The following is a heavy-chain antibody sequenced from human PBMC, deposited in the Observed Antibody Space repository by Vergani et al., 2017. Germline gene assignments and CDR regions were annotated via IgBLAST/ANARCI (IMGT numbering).Heavy chain of an antibody. D-gene: IGHD3-3*01. CDR2: IWYDGSNK. CDR3: ARGDGENIDY. Sequence: QVQLVESGGGVVQPGRSLRLSCAASGFTFSSYVMHWVRQAPGKGLEWVAVIWYDGSNKYYADSVKGRFTISRDNSKNTLYLQMNSLRAEDTAVYYCARGDGENIDYWGQGTLVTVSS. V-gene: IGHV3-33*01. CDR1: GFTFSSYV. J-gene: IGHJ4*02.